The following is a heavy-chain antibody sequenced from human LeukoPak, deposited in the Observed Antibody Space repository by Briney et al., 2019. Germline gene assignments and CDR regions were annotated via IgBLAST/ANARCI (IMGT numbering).Heavy chain of an antibody. CDR3: AKDHAYDSSGYYDY. D-gene: IGHD3-22*01. CDR2: ISWNSGSI. Sequence: GGSLRLSCAASGFTFDDYAMHWVRQAPGKGLEWVSGISWNSGSIGYADSVKGRFTVSRDNAKNSLYLQMNSLRAEDTALYYCAKDHAYDSSGYYDYWGQGTLVTVSS. V-gene: IGHV3-9*01. CDR1: GFTFDDYA. J-gene: IGHJ4*02.